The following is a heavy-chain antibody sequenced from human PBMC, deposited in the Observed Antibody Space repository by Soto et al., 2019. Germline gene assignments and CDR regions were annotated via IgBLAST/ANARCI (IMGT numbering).Heavy chain of an antibody. CDR3: ARSIGGVFDY. Sequence: SQTLSLTCAISGDSVSSNSAAWNWIRQSPSRGLEWLGRTYYRSNWDDDYAVFVKSRITINPDTSKNQFSLQVNSVTPEDTAVYYCARSIGGVFDYWGHGTLVTVSS. J-gene: IGHJ4*01. CDR2: TYYRSNWDD. CDR1: GDSVSSNSAA. D-gene: IGHD3-16*01. V-gene: IGHV6-1*01.